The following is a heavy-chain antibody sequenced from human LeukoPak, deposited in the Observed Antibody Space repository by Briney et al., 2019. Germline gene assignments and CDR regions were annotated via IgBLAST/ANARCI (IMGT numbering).Heavy chain of an antibody. CDR1: GFTFDDYA. Sequence: GRSLRLSCAASGFTFDDYAMHWVRQAPGKGLEWVSGISWNSGSIGYANSVKGRFTISRDNAKNSLYLQMNSLRAEDTALYYCAKEGTSSGIDYWGQGTLVTVSS. CDR3: AKEGTSSGIDY. V-gene: IGHV3-9*01. D-gene: IGHD3-10*01. J-gene: IGHJ4*02. CDR2: ISWNSGSI.